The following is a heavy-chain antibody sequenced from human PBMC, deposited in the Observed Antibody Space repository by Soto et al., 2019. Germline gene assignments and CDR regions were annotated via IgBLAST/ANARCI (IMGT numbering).Heavy chain of an antibody. CDR3: SSDVTIFGVVIIGDGMDV. D-gene: IGHD3-3*01. CDR1: GGSISSYY. V-gene: IGHV4-4*07. CDR2: IYTSGST. Sequence: PSETLSLTCTVSGGSISSYYWSWIRQPAGKGLEWIGRIYTSGSTNYNPSLKSRVTMSVDTSKNQFSLKLSSVTAADTAVYYCSSDVTIFGVVIIGDGMDVWGQGTTVTVSS. J-gene: IGHJ6*02.